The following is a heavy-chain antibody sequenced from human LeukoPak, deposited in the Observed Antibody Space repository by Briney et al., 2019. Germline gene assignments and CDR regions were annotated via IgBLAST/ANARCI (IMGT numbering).Heavy chain of an antibody. Sequence: GASVKVSCKASGGTFSSYAISWVRQAPGQGLEWMGGIIPIFGTANYAQKFQGRVTITADKSTSTAYMELSSLRSEDTAVYYCARLYSSGSSDDYWGQGTLVTVSS. CDR1: GGTFSSYA. J-gene: IGHJ4*02. CDR3: ARLYSSGSSDDY. D-gene: IGHD6-19*01. CDR2: IIPIFGTA. V-gene: IGHV1-69*06.